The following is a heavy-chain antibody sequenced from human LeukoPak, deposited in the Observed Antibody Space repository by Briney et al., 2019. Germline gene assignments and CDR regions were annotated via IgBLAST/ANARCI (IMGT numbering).Heavy chain of an antibody. Sequence: GGSLRLSCVASGFPFPTYAMMWVRQAPGKGLEWVSSISSSSSYIYYADSVKGRFTISRDNAKNSLYLQMNSLRAEDTAVYYCARRLKTLGATGPPRVFDIWGQGTMVTVSS. D-gene: IGHD1-26*01. CDR1: GFPFPTYA. J-gene: IGHJ3*02. CDR3: ARRLKTLGATGPPRVFDI. V-gene: IGHV3-21*01. CDR2: ISSSSSYI.